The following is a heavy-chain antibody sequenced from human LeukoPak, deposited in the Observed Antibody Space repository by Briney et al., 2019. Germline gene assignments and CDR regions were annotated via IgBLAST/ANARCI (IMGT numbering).Heavy chain of an antibody. Sequence: PSETLSLTCTVSGGSISNYYWSWIRQPPGKGLEWIGYIYYTGSTNYNPSLKSRVTISVDTSKNQFSLKLSSVTAADTAVHYCATLTGYSSESWFDPWGRGILVTVSS. V-gene: IGHV4-59*01. J-gene: IGHJ5*02. CDR1: GGSISNYY. CDR3: ATLTGYSSESWFDP. D-gene: IGHD3-9*01. CDR2: IYYTGST.